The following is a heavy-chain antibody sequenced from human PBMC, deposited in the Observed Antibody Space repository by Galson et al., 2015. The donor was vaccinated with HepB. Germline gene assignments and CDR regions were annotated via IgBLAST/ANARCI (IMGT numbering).Heavy chain of an antibody. Sequence: LRLSCAASGFTFDDYAMHWVRQAPGKGLEWVSGISWNSGSIGYADSVKGRFTISRDNAKNSLYLQMNSLRAEDTALYYCAKAIPDYGGDYYYYMDVWGKRTTVTVSS. D-gene: IGHD4-23*01. J-gene: IGHJ6*03. CDR2: ISWNSGSI. V-gene: IGHV3-9*01. CDR1: GFTFDDYA. CDR3: AKAIPDYGGDYYYYMDV.